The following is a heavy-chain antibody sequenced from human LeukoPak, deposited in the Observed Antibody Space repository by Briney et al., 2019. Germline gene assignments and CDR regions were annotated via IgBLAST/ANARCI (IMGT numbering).Heavy chain of an antibody. Sequence: GSLRLSCAASGFTFSSYAMSWVRQAPGKGLEWIGSIYYSGSTYYSPSLKSRVTISVDTSKNQFSLKLNSVTAADTAVYYCARQRGYSYGYVDYWGQGTLVTVSS. J-gene: IGHJ4*02. CDR3: ARQRGYSYGYVDY. V-gene: IGHV4-38-2*01. CDR1: GFTFSSYA. D-gene: IGHD5-18*01. CDR2: IYYSGST.